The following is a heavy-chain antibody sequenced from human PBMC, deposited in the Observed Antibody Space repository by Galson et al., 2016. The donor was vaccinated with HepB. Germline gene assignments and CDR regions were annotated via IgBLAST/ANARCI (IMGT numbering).Heavy chain of an antibody. CDR2: INQDGSEK. D-gene: IGHD1-26*01. Sequence: SLRLSCAASGFTFSSSWMNWVRQAPGKGLEWVANINQDGSEKHYVDSVKGRFTISRDNAKNTLYLQMDSLRAEDTAVYYCARERGGYSYWGQGTLVTVSS. J-gene: IGHJ4*02. V-gene: IGHV3-7*01. CDR3: ARERGGYSY. CDR1: GFTFSSSW.